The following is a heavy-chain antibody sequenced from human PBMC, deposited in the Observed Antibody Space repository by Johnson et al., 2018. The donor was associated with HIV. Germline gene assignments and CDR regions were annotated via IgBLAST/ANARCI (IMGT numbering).Heavy chain of an antibody. CDR3: AKDLEEGQQWLIGAFDI. CDR2: ISYDGSNK. CDR1: GFTFSSYA. Sequence: QVQLLESGGGVVQPGRSLKLSCAASGFTFSSYAMHWVRQAPGKGLDWVAVISYDGSNKYYADYVKGRFTISRDNSKNTLYLQMNSLRAEDTAVYYCAKDLEEGQQWLIGAFDIWGQGTMVTVSS. J-gene: IGHJ3*02. D-gene: IGHD6-19*01. V-gene: IGHV3-30-3*01.